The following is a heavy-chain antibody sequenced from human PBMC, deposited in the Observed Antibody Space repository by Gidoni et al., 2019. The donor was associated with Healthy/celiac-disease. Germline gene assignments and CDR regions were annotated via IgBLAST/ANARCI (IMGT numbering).Heavy chain of an antibody. CDR1: GFTFSSYG. CDR2: ISYDGSNK. CDR3: AKFPDDAFDI. V-gene: IGHV3-30*18. J-gene: IGHJ3*02. Sequence: QVQLVESGGGVSPPCRSLRLSCAASGFTFSSYGMHWVRQAPGKGLEWVAVISYDGSNKYYADSVKGRFTISRENSKNTLYLQMNSLRAEDTDVYYCAKFPDDAFDIWGQGTMVTVSS.